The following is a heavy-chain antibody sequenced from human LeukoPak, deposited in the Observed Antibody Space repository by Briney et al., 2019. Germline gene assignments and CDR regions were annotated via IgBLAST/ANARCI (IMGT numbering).Heavy chain of an antibody. J-gene: IGHJ6*04. D-gene: IGHD3-10*01. CDR2: IYYSGST. CDR1: GGSISSGGYY. V-gene: IGHV4-31*03. CDR3: ARSGRYYGSGSYPYYYYYGMDV. Sequence: PSETLSLTCTVSGGSISSGGYYWSWIRQHPGTGLEWIGYIYYSGSTYYHPSLKSRVTISVDTSKNQFSLKLSSVTAADTAVYYCARSGRYYGSGSYPYYYYYGMDVWGKGTTVTVSS.